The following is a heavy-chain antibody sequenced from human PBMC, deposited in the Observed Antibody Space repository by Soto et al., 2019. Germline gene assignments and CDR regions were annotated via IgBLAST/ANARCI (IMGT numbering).Heavy chain of an antibody. CDR3: ARARAYYYGSGSYYYYLGMDV. V-gene: IGHV1-69*01. D-gene: IGHD3-10*01. CDR2: IIAIFGTA. CDR1: GGTFSSYA. J-gene: IGHJ6*02. Sequence: QVQLVQSGAEVKKPGSSVKVSCKASGGTFSSYAISWVRQAPGQGLEWMGGIIAIFGTANYAQKFQGRVTITADESTSTAYMELSSLRSEDTAVYYCARARAYYYGSGSYYYYLGMDVWGQGTTVTVSS.